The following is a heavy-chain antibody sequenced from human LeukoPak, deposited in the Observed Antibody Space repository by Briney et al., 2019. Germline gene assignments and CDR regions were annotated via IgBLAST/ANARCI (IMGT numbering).Heavy chain of an antibody. CDR2: IYYSGST. D-gene: IGHD6-19*01. CDR3: ARTISSGWVDY. J-gene: IGHJ4*02. CDR1: GGSISSYY. Sequence: PSEILSLTCTVSGGSISSYYWSWIRQPPGKGLEWIGYIYYSGSTNYNPSLKSRVTISVDTSKNQFSLKLSSVTAADTAVYYCARTISSGWVDYWGQGTLVTVSS. V-gene: IGHV4-59*01.